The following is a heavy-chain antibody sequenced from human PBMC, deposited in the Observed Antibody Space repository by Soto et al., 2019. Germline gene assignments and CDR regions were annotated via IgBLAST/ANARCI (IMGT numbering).Heavy chain of an antibody. CDR1: EFTYFTSA. Sequence: SVKVSCKASEFTYFTSAIQWVRQALGQRLEWMGWIVVGSGNTNYAQKFHERVTISRDMSTNKAYMELTSLRSEDTAVYYCAADPYCGGDCYFDSWGQGNLVPVSS. D-gene: IGHD2-21*02. J-gene: IGHJ4*02. CDR2: IVVGSGNT. V-gene: IGHV1-58*02. CDR3: AADPYCGGDCYFDS.